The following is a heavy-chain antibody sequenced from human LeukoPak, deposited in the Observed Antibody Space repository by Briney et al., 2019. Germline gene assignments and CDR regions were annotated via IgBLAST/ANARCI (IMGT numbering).Heavy chain of an antibody. CDR1: GYTFTSYD. V-gene: IGHV1-8*01. CDR3: ARGLLWFGESFGNY. D-gene: IGHD3-10*01. J-gene: IGHJ4*02. CDR2: MYPNSGNT. Sequence: ASVKVSCKASGYTFTSYDINCVRQATGQGREWMGWMYPNSGNTGYAQKFQGRVTMTRNTSISTAYMELSSLRSEDTAVYYCARGLLWFGESFGNYWGQGTLVTVSS.